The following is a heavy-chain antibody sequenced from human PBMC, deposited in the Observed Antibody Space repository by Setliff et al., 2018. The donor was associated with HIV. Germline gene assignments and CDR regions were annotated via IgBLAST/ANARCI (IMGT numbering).Heavy chain of an antibody. D-gene: IGHD1-1*01. V-gene: IGHV4-4*02. CDR2: IYYSGST. Sequence: PSETLSLTCAVSGGSISSSNWWSWVRQPPGKGLEWIGEIYYSGSTYYSPSLKSRVTISVDTSKNHFSLRLSSVTAADTAVYYCARFRVERRLSNWFDPWGQGTLVTVSS. CDR1: GGSISSSNW. J-gene: IGHJ5*02. CDR3: ARFRVERRLSNWFDP.